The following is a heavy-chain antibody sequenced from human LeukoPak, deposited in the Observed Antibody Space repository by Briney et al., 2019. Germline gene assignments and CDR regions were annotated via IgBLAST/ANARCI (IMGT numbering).Heavy chain of an antibody. CDR2: FDPEDGET. Sequence: ASVKVSCKVSGYTLTELSMHWVRQAPGKGLEWMGGFDPEDGETIYAQKFQGRVTMTEDTSTDTAYMELSSLRSEDTAVYYCATQHNADSYGFFWGQGTLVTVSS. D-gene: IGHD5-18*01. V-gene: IGHV1-24*01. CDR1: GYTLTELS. J-gene: IGHJ4*02. CDR3: ATQHNADSYGFF.